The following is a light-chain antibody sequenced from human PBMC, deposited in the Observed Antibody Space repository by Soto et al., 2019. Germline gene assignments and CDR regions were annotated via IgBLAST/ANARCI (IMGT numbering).Light chain of an antibody. CDR3: QQYDSFPRT. J-gene: IGKJ2*01. V-gene: IGKV1-33*01. Sequence: DILMTQSPSSLSPSVGDRVTITCQASQDISKYLNWYQQKPGKAPRLLIYHSSTLETGVPSRFSGSGSGTHFTFTISSLQPEDIATYFCQQYDSFPRTFGQGTKLDLK. CDR2: HSS. CDR1: QDISKY.